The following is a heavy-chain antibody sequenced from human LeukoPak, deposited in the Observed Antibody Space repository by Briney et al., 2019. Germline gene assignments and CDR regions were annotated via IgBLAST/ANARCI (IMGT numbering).Heavy chain of an antibody. D-gene: IGHD3-10*01. CDR3: AREPNPGYFDY. Sequence: KPSETLSLTCAVYGGSFSGYYWSWIRQPPGKGLEWIGEINHSGSTNYNPSLKSRVTISVDTSKNQFSLKLSSVTAADTAVYYCAREPNPGYFDYWGQGTLVTVSS. V-gene: IGHV4-34*01. J-gene: IGHJ4*02. CDR2: INHSGST. CDR1: GGSFSGYY.